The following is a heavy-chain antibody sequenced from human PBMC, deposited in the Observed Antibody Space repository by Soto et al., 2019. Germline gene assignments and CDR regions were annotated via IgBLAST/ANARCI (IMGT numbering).Heavy chain of an antibody. V-gene: IGHV1-69*13. Sequence: ASVKVSCKASGGTFSSYAISWVRQAPGQGLEWMGGIIPIFGTANYAQKFQGRVTITADESTSTAYMELSSLRSEDTAVYYCARGGCSSTSCYAYYYYGMDVWGQGTTVTVS. CDR2: IIPIFGTA. J-gene: IGHJ6*02. CDR1: GGTFSSYA. D-gene: IGHD2-2*01. CDR3: ARGGCSSTSCYAYYYYGMDV.